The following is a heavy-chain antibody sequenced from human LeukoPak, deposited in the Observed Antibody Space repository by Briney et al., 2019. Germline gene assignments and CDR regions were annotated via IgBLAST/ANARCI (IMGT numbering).Heavy chain of an antibody. CDR3: AREGHIVAVASLDY. CDR1: GFNFDCYG. D-gene: IGHD2-15*01. CDR2: LNRNGDKT. Sequence: GGSLRLSCAASGFNFDCYGMNWVRQAPAKGLEWVAGLNRNGDKTGYADSVKGRFTISRDNAKSSLYLQMNSLRAEDTALYFCAREGHIVAVASLDYWGPGTLVTVSS. J-gene: IGHJ4*02. V-gene: IGHV3-20*04.